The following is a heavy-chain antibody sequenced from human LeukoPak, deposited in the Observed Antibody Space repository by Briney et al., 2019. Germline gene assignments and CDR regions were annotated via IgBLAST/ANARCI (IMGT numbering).Heavy chain of an antibody. CDR2: IYYSGST. CDR1: GGSISSYY. CDR3: ARIKGKRYSSSWNWFDP. V-gene: IGHV4-59*01. D-gene: IGHD6-13*01. J-gene: IGHJ5*02. Sequence: SETLSLTCTVSGGSISSYYWSWIRQPPGKGLEWIGYIYYSGSTNYNPSLKSRVTISVDTSKNRFSLKLSSVTAADTAVYYCARIKGKRYSSSWNWFDPWGQGTLVTVSS.